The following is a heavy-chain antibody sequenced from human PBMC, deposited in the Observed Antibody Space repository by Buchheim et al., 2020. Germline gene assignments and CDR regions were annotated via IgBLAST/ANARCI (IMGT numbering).Heavy chain of an antibody. Sequence: QVQLQQWGAGLLKPSETLSLTCAVYGGSFSGYYWSWIRQPPGKGLEWIGEINHSGSTNYNPSLKSRVTISVDTPKNQSFLKLSSVTAADTAVYYCARRWLRVSGYGMDVWGQGTT. CDR1: GGSFSGYY. D-gene: IGHD5-12*01. J-gene: IGHJ6*02. CDR2: INHSGST. CDR3: ARRWLRVSGYGMDV. V-gene: IGHV4-34*01.